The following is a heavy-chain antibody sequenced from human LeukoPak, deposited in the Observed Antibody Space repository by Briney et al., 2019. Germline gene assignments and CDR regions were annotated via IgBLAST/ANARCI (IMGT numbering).Heavy chain of an antibody. CDR2: INPNSGGT. CDR1: GYTFTGYH. J-gene: IGHJ4*02. V-gene: IGHV1-2*02. D-gene: IGHD3-16*02. CDR3: ARDIFTFGGVIVLDY. Sequence: ASVKVSCKASGYTFTGYHMHWVRQAPGQGLEWMGWINPNSGGTNYAQKFQGRVTMTRDTSISTAYMELSRLRSDDTAVYYCARDIFTFGGVIVLDYWGQGTLVTVSS.